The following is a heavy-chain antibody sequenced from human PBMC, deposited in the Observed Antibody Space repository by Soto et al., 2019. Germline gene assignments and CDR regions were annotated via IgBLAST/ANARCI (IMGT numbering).Heavy chain of an antibody. Sequence: ASVKVCSNACRYAFTSYGMSWVRQSPEQGLEWMGWISAYNGNTHYAQKFRERVTITRDMSTSTAYMELSSLRSEDTAVYYCAAGYFVDYYYYYGMDVWGQGTTVTVSS. CDR1: RYAFTSYG. V-gene: IGHV1-18*04. CDR3: AAGYFVDYYYYYGMDV. J-gene: IGHJ6*02. CDR2: ISAYNGNT. D-gene: IGHD3-9*01.